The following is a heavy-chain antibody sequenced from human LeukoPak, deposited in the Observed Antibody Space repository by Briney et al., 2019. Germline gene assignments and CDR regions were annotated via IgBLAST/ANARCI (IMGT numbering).Heavy chain of an antibody. V-gene: IGHV4-59*01. CDR1: GGSISPYH. CDR3: ARSSVGITDLITVDFDY. Sequence: SETLSLTCTVYGGSISPYHWSWIRQPPGKGLEWIGFIFYIGTTNYNPSLKSRVTMSLDTSKNQFSLSLSSVTAADTAVYYCARSSVGITDLITVDFDYWGQGILVSVSS. D-gene: IGHD1-20*01. CDR2: IFYIGTT. J-gene: IGHJ4*02.